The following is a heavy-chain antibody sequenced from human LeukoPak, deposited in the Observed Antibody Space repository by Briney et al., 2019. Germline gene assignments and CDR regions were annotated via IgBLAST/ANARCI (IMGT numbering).Heavy chain of an antibody. V-gene: IGHV1-24*01. J-gene: IGHJ4*02. CDR1: GYTLTELS. CDR3: ATALRWTTVTTEDDY. CDR2: FDPEDGET. D-gene: IGHD4-17*01. Sequence: ASVKVSCKVSGYTLTELSMHWARQAPGKGLEWMGGFDPEDGETIYAQKFQGRVTMTEDTSTDTAYMELSSLRSEDTAVYYCATALRWTTVTTEDDYWGQGTLVTVSS.